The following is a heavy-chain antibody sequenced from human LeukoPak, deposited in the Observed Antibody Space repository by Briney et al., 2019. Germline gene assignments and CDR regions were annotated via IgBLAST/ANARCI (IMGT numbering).Heavy chain of an antibody. CDR1: GGSISGYY. D-gene: IGHD6-19*01. V-gene: IGHV4-59*08. CDR3: ARLGYSAGWSFYWYLGL. Sequence: SETLSLTCTVSGGSISGYYWSWIRQPPGNRLQYIGYIHSSGSTDCSPSLKSRVTISVDTSKNQFSLKLTSVTAADTAVYYCARLGYSAGWSFYWYLGLWGRGTLVTVSS. J-gene: IGHJ2*01. CDR2: IHSSGST.